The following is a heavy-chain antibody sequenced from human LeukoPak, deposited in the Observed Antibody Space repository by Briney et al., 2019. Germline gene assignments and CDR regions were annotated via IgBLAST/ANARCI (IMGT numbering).Heavy chain of an antibody. V-gene: IGHV3-9*01. CDR2: ISWNSGSI. J-gene: IGHJ4*02. CDR1: GFTFDDYA. CDR3: ARGRAGIPSDY. Sequence: GGSLRLSCAASGFTFDDYAMHWVRQAPGKGLEWVSGISWNSGSIGYADSVKGRFTISRDNAKNSLYLQMNSLRAEDTAVYYCARGRAGIPSDYWGQGTLVTVSS. D-gene: IGHD3-10*01.